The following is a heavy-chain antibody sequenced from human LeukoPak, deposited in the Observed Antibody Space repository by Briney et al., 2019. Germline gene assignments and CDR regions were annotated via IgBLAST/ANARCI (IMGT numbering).Heavy chain of an antibody. CDR2: ISGDGGSA. V-gene: IGHV3-43*02. D-gene: IGHD5-12*01. Sequence: GGXLRLSCAASGFTFDDYAMHWVRQAPGKGLEWVSLISGDGGSAYYADSVKGRFTISRDNSKNSLYLQMNSLRTEDTALYYCAKVSSGYSGYEFDSWGQGTLVTVSS. CDR1: GFTFDDYA. J-gene: IGHJ4*02. CDR3: AKVSSGYSGYEFDS.